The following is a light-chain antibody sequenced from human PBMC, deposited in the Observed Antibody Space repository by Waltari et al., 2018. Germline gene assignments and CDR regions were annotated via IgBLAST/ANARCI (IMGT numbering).Light chain of an antibody. CDR3: SSYTSSSTV. J-gene: IGLJ2*01. V-gene: IGLV2-14*03. CDR1: SSAVGGYNY. CDR2: DVS. Sequence: QSALTQPASVSGSPGQSITLSCTGTSSAVGGYNYVSWYQQHPGKAPKLMIYDVSNRPSGVSNRFSGSKSGNTASLTISGLQAEDEADYYCSSYTSSSTVFGGGTKLTVL.